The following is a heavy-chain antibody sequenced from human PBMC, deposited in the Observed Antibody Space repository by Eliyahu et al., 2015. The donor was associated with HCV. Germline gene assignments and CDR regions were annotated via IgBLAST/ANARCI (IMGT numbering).Heavy chain of an antibody. CDR1: GFSLSNYG. CDR3: ARDQGDTMVPIHGLDV. Sequence: QVQLVESGGGVVQPGKSLRLSCVASGFSLSNYGMHWVRQAPGKGLEWVAIMWFEGTNEHNIDSVKDRFSVSMDKSKNTLFLQMSSLRGEDTGAYFCARDQGDTMVPIHGLDVWGQGITVTVSS. V-gene: IGHV3-33*01. CDR2: MWFEGTNE. D-gene: IGHD3-10*01. J-gene: IGHJ6*02.